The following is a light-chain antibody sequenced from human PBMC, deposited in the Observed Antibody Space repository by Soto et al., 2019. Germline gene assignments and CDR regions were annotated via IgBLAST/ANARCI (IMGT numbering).Light chain of an antibody. CDR1: QSVSSSY. CDR3: QQYGSSRYT. J-gene: IGKJ2*01. CDR2: GAS. V-gene: IGKV3-20*01. Sequence: EIVLTQSPGTLSLSPGERATLSCRASQSVSSSYLAWYQQKPGQAPRLLIYGASSMATGIPDRFSGSGSGTDFTLTISRLEPEDVAVYYCQQYGSSRYTFGQGTKLEIK.